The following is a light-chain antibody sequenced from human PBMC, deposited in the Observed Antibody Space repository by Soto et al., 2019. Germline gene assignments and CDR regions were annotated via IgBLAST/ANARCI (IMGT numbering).Light chain of an antibody. CDR3: QQRADWPPLT. V-gene: IGKV3-11*01. Sequence: DIVLTQSPATLSLSPGDRATLSCRASQSINFYLAWYQQKPGQSPRLLIYDASKRATGIPVRFSGSGSGTDFTLTIASLEPDDFAIYYCQQRADWPPLTFGGGTKVEIK. CDR2: DAS. J-gene: IGKJ4*02. CDR1: QSINFY.